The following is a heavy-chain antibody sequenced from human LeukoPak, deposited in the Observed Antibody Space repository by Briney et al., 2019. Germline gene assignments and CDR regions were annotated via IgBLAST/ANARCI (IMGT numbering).Heavy chain of an antibody. Sequence: PSETLSLTCAVYGGSFSGYYWSWIRQPPGKGLEWIGEINHSGSTNYNPSLKSRVTISVDTSKNQFSLKLSSVTAADTAVYYCARGGGSSSWPNWFDPWGQETLVTVSP. CDR1: GGSFSGYY. V-gene: IGHV4-34*01. CDR3: ARGGGSSSWPNWFDP. J-gene: IGHJ5*02. D-gene: IGHD6-13*01. CDR2: INHSGST.